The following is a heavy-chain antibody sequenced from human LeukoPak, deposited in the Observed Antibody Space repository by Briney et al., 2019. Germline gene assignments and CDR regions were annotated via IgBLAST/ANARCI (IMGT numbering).Heavy chain of an antibody. J-gene: IGHJ5*02. V-gene: IGHV1-69*13. CDR3: ARDFGYSNYPNWFDP. CDR2: IIPIFGTA. D-gene: IGHD4-11*01. CDR1: GGTFSSYA. Sequence: SVKVSCKASGGTFSSYAISWVRQAPGQGLEWMGGIIPIFGTANYAQKFQGRVTITADESTSTAYMELSSLRSEDTAVYYCARDFGYSNYPNWFDPWGQGTLVTVSS.